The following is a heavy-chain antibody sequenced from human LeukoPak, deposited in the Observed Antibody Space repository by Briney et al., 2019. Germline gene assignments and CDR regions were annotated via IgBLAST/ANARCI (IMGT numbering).Heavy chain of an antibody. V-gene: IGHV1-18*01. CDR2: ISAYNGNT. D-gene: IGHD3-10*01. J-gene: IGHJ6*03. CDR3: ARGSFITMVRGVTPVVYYYYMDV. Sequence: ASVKVSCKASGYTFTSYGISWVRQAPGQGLEWMGWISAYNGNTNYAQKLQGRVTMTTDTSTSTAYMELRSLRSDDTAVYYCARGSFITMVRGVTPVVYYYYMDVWGKGTTVTISS. CDR1: GYTFTSYG.